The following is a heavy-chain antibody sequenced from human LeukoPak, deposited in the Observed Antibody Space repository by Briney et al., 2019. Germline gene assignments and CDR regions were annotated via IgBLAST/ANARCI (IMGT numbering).Heavy chain of an antibody. CDR2: ISWDGDST. CDR3: AKDFGDGG. Sequence: GGSLRLSCAASGFIFDDYTMHWVRQAPGKGLEWVSLISWDGDSTYYADSVKGRFTISRDNSKNTLYLQMNSLRAEDTAVYYCAKDFGDGGWGQGTLVTVSS. V-gene: IGHV3-43*01. J-gene: IGHJ4*02. CDR1: GFIFDDYT. D-gene: IGHD4-17*01.